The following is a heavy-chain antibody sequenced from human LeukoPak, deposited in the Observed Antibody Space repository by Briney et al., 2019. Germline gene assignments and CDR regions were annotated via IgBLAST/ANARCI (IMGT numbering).Heavy chain of an antibody. V-gene: IGHV4-59*01. Sequence: SETLSLTCTVSNGSISSYYWSWIRQPPGKALEWVGYIYYSGNTNLNPSLRSRVTMSVDTSKNQFSLKLSSVTAADTAMYYCARVGSYCFDYWGQGTLVTVSS. CDR3: ARVGSYCFDY. J-gene: IGHJ4*02. CDR2: IYYSGNT. D-gene: IGHD1-14*01. CDR1: NGSISSYY.